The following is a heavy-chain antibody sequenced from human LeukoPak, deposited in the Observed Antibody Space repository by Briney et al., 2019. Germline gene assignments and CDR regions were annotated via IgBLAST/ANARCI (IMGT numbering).Heavy chain of an antibody. D-gene: IGHD3-10*02. CDR1: GFTFSSYS. CDR2: ISSSSSYI. Sequence: GGSLRLSCAASGFTFSSYSMNWVRQAPGKGLEWVSSISSSSSYIYYADSVKGRFTISRDNAKNSLFLQMNSLTAEDTAVYYCARGALHVFDYWGQGTPVTVSS. V-gene: IGHV3-21*01. J-gene: IGHJ4*02. CDR3: ARGALHVFDY.